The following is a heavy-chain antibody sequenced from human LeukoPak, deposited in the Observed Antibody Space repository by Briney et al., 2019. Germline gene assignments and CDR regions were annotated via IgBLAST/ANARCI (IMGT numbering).Heavy chain of an antibody. D-gene: IGHD1-26*01. CDR3: AKAALRATLSDLDY. J-gene: IGHJ4*02. Sequence: GGSLRLSCAASGFTFSSYGMHWVRQAPGKGLEWVAVISYDGSNKYYADSVKGRFTISRDNSKNTPYLQMNSLRAEDTAVYYCAKAALRATLSDLDYWGQGALVTVSS. CDR2: ISYDGSNK. CDR1: GFTFSSYG. V-gene: IGHV3-30*18.